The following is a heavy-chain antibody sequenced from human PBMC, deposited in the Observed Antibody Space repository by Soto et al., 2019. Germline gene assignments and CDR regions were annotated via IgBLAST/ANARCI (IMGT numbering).Heavy chain of an antibody. V-gene: IGHV1-18*01. Sequence: QVQLVQSGAEVKKPGASVKVSCKASGYTFTSYGISWVRQAPGQGLEWMGWITAYNGNTNYAQKLQGRDTITTDTPTSTAYMELRGLRSDDTAVYYCAKRRGYSNGEFDYWGQGTLVTVSS. CDR2: ITAYNGNT. D-gene: IGHD5-18*01. J-gene: IGHJ4*02. CDR3: AKRRGYSNGEFDY. CDR1: GYTFTSYG.